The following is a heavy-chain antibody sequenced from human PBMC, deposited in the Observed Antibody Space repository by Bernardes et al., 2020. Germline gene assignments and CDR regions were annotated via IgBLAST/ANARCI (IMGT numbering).Heavy chain of an antibody. Sequence: GASLKSSGQGSGYSFTNYWIGWVGTIPGKGLEWMGIIYPGDSDTRYSPSFQGQVTISVDKSISTAYLQWSSLKASDTAMYYCAKRGDGLDYWGQGTLVTVSS. V-gene: IGHV5-51*01. CDR2: IYPGDSDT. J-gene: IGHJ4*02. CDR1: GYSFTNYW. D-gene: IGHD3-10*01. CDR3: AKRGDGLDY.